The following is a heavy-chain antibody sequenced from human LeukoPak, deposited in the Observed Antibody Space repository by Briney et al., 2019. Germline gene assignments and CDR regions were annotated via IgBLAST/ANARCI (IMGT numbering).Heavy chain of an antibody. D-gene: IGHD3-22*01. CDR3: ARAGYYYDSSGYYWEFDY. V-gene: IGHV4-59*01. Sequence: YYSWSTNYNPSLKSRVTISVDTSKNQFSLKLSSVTAADTAVYYCARAGYYYDSSGYYWEFDYWGQGTLVTVSS. J-gene: IGHJ4*02. CDR2: YYSWST.